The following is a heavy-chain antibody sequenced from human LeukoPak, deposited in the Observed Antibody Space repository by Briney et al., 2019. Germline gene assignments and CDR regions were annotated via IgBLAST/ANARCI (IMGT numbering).Heavy chain of an antibody. J-gene: IGHJ4*02. CDR2: INPNSGGT. D-gene: IGHD1-26*01. CDR3: ARAKSEWELPRDY. CDR1: GYTFTGYY. V-gene: IGHV1-2*02. Sequence: GASVKVSCKASGYTFTGYYMHWVRQAPGQGLERMGWINPNSGGTNYAQKFQGRVTMTRDTSISTAYMELSRLRSDDTVVYYCARAKSEWELPRDYWGQGTLVTVSS.